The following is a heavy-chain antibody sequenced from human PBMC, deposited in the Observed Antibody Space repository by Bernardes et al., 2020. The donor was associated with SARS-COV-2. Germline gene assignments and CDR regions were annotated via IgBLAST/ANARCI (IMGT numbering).Heavy chain of an antibody. D-gene: IGHD3-22*01. Sequence: SETLSLTCTVSGGSISSYYWSWIRQPPGKGLEWIGYIYYSGSTNYNPSLKSRVTISGDTSKNQFSLKLSSVTAADTAVYYCARVVKFYYDSSDYYRYYFDFWGQGTLVTVSS. J-gene: IGHJ4*02. V-gene: IGHV4-59*01. CDR1: GGSISSYY. CDR3: ARVVKFYYDSSDYYRYYFDF. CDR2: IYYSGST.